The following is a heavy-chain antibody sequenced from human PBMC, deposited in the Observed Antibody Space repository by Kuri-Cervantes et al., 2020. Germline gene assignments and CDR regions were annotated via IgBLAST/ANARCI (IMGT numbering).Heavy chain of an antibody. CDR2: ISYDGSNK. CDR3: ARDIGYQAAPVFQH. CDR1: GFTFSRSG. V-gene: IGHV3-30*03. J-gene: IGHJ1*01. Sequence: GESLKISCAASGFTFSRSGIHWVRQAPGKGLEWVAVISYDGSNKYYADSVKGRFTISRDNSKNTLYLQMNSLRAEDTAVYYCARDIGYQAAPVFQHWGQGTLVTVSS. D-gene: IGHD3-22*01.